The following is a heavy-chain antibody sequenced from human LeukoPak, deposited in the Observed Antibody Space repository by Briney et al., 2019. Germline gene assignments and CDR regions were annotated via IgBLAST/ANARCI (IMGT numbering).Heavy chain of an antibody. CDR3: AKEKLPSGYSFLTDY. J-gene: IGHJ4*02. CDR2: ISYDGPNK. D-gene: IGHD5-18*01. Sequence: GRSLRLSCAASGFTFNSYGMHWVRQAPGEGLEWVAVISYDGPNKYYADSVKGRFTISRDDSKSTLYLQMNSLRPEDTAVYYCAKEKLPSGYSFLTDYWGQGTLVTVSS. CDR1: GFTFNSYG. V-gene: IGHV3-30*18.